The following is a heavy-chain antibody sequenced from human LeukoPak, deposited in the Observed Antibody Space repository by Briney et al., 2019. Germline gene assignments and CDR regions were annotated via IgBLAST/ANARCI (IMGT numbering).Heavy chain of an antibody. Sequence: SQTLSLTCTVSGGSVGSGDYYWSWIRQTPGKGLEWIGCIYHSGSTYYNPSLKSRVTISLDTPKNQFSLKLSSVTAADTAVYYCARASSGSYSGPIYYYYYMDVWGKGTTVTVSS. CDR3: ARASSGSYSGPIYYYYYMDV. V-gene: IGHV4-30-4*08. J-gene: IGHJ6*03. CDR2: IYHSGST. CDR1: GGSVGSGDYY. D-gene: IGHD1-26*01.